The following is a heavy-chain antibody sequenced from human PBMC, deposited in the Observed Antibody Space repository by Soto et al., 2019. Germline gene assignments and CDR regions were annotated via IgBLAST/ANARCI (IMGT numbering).Heavy chain of an antibody. J-gene: IGHJ4*02. CDR2: IYYSGKT. CDR1: GASITSTTYF. Sequence: SESLRFTCSLSGASITSTTYFWAWIRQPPGKGLEWVGSIYYSGKTHSNPSLKSRTTISVARSGNQFSRQVSSVTAADTAGYYCAKNLHRPGRVDYRGEGTLVT. CDR3: AKNLHRPGRVDY. V-gene: IGHV4-39*01. D-gene: IGHD2-2*01.